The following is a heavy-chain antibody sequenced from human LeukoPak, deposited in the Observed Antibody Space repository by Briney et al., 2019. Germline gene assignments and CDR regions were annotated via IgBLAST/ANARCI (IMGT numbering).Heavy chain of an antibody. CDR1: GFTFSSYA. J-gene: IGHJ4*02. D-gene: IGHD6-13*01. CDR2: ISGSGGST. V-gene: IGHV3-23*01. CDR3: AKVASSSWYDSSNY. Sequence: GGSLRVSCAASGFTFSSYAMSWVRQARGKGLEWVSAISGSGGSTYYADSVKGRFTISRDNSKNTLYLRMNSLRAEDTAVYYCAKVASSSWYDSSNYWGQGTLVTVSS.